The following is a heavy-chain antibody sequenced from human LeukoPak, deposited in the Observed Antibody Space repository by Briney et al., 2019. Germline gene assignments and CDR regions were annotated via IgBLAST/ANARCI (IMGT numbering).Heavy chain of an antibody. CDR1: GFTFSSYA. CDR3: ARDDVGYIFDY. Sequence: GGSLRLSCAASGFTFSSYAMHWVRQAPGKGLEWVSSISSSSSYIYYADSVKGRFTISRDNAKNSLYLQMNSLRAEDTAVYYCARDDVGYIFDYWGQGTLVTVSS. J-gene: IGHJ4*02. V-gene: IGHV3-21*01. D-gene: IGHD1-1*01. CDR2: ISSSSSYI.